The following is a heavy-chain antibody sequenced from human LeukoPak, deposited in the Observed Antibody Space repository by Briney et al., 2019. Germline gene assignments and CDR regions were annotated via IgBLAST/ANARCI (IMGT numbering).Heavy chain of an antibody. Sequence: SETLSLTCTVSGGSISSYYWSWIRQPAGKGLEWIGRIYTSGSTNYNPSLKSRVTMSVDTSKNQFSLKLSSVTAADTAVYYCARDHPPGDGYNSWYSDYWGQGTLVTVSS. CDR2: IYTSGST. CDR1: GGSISSYY. V-gene: IGHV4-4*07. D-gene: IGHD5-24*01. J-gene: IGHJ4*02. CDR3: ARDHPPGDGYNSWYSDY.